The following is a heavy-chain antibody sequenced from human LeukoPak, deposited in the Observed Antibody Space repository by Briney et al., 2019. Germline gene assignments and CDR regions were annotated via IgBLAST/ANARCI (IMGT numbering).Heavy chain of an antibody. V-gene: IGHV3-23*01. CDR3: AKGDSYADYVRAPFDY. CDR1: GFSFNSYA. Sequence: PGGSPRLSCAASGFSFNSYAMSWVRQAPGKGLEWVSIVSSSGERTYYADSVKGRFTCSRDNSKNTLYLQMNSLRADDTAVYYCAKGDSYADYVRAPFDYWGQGSLVTVSS. D-gene: IGHD3-16*01. J-gene: IGHJ4*02. CDR2: VSSSGERT.